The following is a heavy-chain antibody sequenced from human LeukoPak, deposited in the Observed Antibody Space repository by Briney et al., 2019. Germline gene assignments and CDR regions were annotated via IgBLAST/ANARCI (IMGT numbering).Heavy chain of an antibody. Sequence: SQTLSLTCTVSGGSISSGGYYWSWIRQHPGKGLEWIGYIYYSGSTYYKSSLKSRVTISLDTSKNQISLKLSSVTAADTAVYYCATLEYSSSCFDYWGQGTLVTVSS. D-gene: IGHD6-6*01. V-gene: IGHV4-31*03. CDR2: IYYSGST. J-gene: IGHJ4*02. CDR3: ATLEYSSSCFDY. CDR1: GGSISSGGYY.